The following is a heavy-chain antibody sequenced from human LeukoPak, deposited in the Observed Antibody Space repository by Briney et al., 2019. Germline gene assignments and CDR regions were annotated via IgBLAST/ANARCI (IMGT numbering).Heavy chain of an antibody. CDR3: ARTGEFLEWLLYPYYFDY. Sequence: SGTLSLTCTVSGGSISSYYWSWIRQPPGKGLEWIGYIYYSGSTNYNPSLKSRVTISVDTSKNQFSLKLSSVTAADTAVYYCARTGEFLEWLLYPYYFDYWGQGTLVTVSS. D-gene: IGHD3-3*01. CDR1: GGSISSYY. CDR2: IYYSGST. V-gene: IGHV4-59*01. J-gene: IGHJ4*02.